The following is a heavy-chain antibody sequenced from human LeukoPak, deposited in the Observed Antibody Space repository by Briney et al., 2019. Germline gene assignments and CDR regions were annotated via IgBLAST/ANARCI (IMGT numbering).Heavy chain of an antibody. CDR1: GYTFTSYD. CDR3: ARGIVVVPAANWSDP. V-gene: IGHV1-8*03. J-gene: IGHJ5*02. CDR2: MNPNSGNT. D-gene: IGHD2-2*01. Sequence: ASVKVSCKASGYTFTSYDINWVRQATGQGLEWMGWMNPNSGNTGYAQKFQGRVTITRNTSISTAYMELSSLRSEDTAVYYCARGIVVVPAANWSDPWGQGTLVTVSS.